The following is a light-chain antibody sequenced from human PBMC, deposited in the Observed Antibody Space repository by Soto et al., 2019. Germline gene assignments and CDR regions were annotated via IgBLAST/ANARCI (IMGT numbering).Light chain of an antibody. V-gene: IGKV3-20*01. CDR1: QSVSSSY. CDR3: QQYGSSRIT. Sequence: EMVMTQSPATLSVSPGERATLSCRASQSVSSSYLAWYQQKPGQAPRLLIYGASSRATGIPDRFSGIGSGTDFTLTISRLEPEDFAVYYCQQYGSSRITFGQGTRLEIK. J-gene: IGKJ5*01. CDR2: GAS.